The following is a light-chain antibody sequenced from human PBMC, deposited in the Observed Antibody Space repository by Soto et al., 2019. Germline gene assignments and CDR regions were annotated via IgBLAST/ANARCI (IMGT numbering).Light chain of an antibody. CDR1: SSDVGDYNY. CDR2: DVS. V-gene: IGLV2-14*01. J-gene: IGLJ2*01. Sequence: QSALTQPASVSGSPGQSITISCTGTSSDVGDYNYVSWYQQYPGKAPKLMIYDVSNRPSGLSNRFSGSKSGNTASLTISGLQAEDEADYYCSSYTSSNTVVFGGGTKLTVL. CDR3: SSYTSSNTVV.